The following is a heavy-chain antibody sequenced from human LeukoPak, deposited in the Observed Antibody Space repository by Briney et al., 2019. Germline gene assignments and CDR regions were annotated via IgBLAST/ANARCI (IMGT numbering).Heavy chain of an antibody. J-gene: IGHJ1*01. Sequence: GGSLRLSCAASGFTFSTYAMSWVRQAPGKGLEWVSAISNTGGSTYYADSVKGRFTISRDKSKNTLSLQMNSPRAEDTAVYYCAQQVGYCSSGSCYLTYWGQGTLVTVSS. CDR1: GFTFSTYA. V-gene: IGHV3-23*01. CDR2: ISNTGGST. D-gene: IGHD2-15*01. CDR3: AQQVGYCSSGSCYLTY.